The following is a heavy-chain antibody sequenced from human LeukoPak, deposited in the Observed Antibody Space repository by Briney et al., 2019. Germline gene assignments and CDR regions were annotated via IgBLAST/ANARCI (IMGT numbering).Heavy chain of an antibody. Sequence: PGGSLRLSCAASGFTFSSYAMHWVRQAPGKGLEWVAVISYDGSNKYYADSVKGRFTISRDNSKNTLYLQMNSLRAEDTAVYYCARDRRSTSCYDGCYYYGMDVWGQGTTVTVSS. V-gene: IGHV3-30-3*01. D-gene: IGHD2-2*01. CDR3: ARDRRSTSCYDGCYYYGMDV. CDR1: GFTFSSYA. CDR2: ISYDGSNK. J-gene: IGHJ6*02.